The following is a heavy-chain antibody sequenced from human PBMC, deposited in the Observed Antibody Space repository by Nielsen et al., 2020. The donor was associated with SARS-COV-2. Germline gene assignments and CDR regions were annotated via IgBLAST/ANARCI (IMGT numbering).Heavy chain of an antibody. Sequence: WIRQPPGKGLEWVAVISYDGSNKYYADSVKGRFTISRDNSKNTLYLQMNSLRAEDTAVYYCARGSYYYGSGLGYFDYWGQGTLVTVSS. V-gene: IGHV3-30-3*01. J-gene: IGHJ4*02. CDR3: ARGSYYYGSGLGYFDY. CDR2: ISYDGSNK. D-gene: IGHD3-10*01.